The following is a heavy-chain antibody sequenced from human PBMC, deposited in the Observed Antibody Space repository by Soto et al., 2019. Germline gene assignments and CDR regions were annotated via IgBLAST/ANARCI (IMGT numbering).Heavy chain of an antibody. D-gene: IGHD3-22*01. V-gene: IGHV4-4*07. Sequence: ETLSLTCTVSGGSISSYYWSWIRQPAGKGLEWIGRIYTSGSTNYNPSLKSRVTMSVDTSKNQFSLKLSSVTAADTAVYYCARDPYYYDSSGYHGSRYFDLWGRGTLVTVSS. CDR1: GGSISSYY. CDR2: IYTSGST. J-gene: IGHJ2*01. CDR3: ARDPYYYDSSGYHGSRYFDL.